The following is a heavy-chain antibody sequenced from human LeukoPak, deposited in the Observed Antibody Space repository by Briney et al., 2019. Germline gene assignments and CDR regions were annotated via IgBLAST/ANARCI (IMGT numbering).Heavy chain of an antibody. D-gene: IGHD2-21*02. CDR2: IIPILGIA. CDR1: GGTFSSYA. V-gene: IGHV1-69*04. Sequence: SVKVSCKASGGTFSSYAISWVRQAPGQGLEWMGRIIPILGIANYAQKFQGRVTITADKSTSTAYMELSSLRSEDTAVYYCARELVVTAIPDAFDIWGQGTMVTVSS. CDR3: ARELVVTAIPDAFDI. J-gene: IGHJ3*02.